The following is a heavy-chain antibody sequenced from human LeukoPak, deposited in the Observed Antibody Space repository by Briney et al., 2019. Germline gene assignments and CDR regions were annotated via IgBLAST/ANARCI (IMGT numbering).Heavy chain of an antibody. CDR3: ARVWFGGPIDY. D-gene: IGHD3-10*01. J-gene: IGHJ4*02. Sequence: QSSETLSLTCAVYGGSFSGYYWSWIRQPPGKGLEWIGEINHSGSTNYNPSLKSRVTISVDTSKNQFSLKLSSVTAADTAVYYCARVWFGGPIDYWGQGTLVTVSS. V-gene: IGHV4-34*01. CDR1: GGSFSGYY. CDR2: INHSGST.